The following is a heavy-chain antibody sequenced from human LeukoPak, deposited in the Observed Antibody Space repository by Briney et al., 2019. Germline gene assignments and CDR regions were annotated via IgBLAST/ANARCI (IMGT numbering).Heavy chain of an antibody. CDR1: GASISSYY. D-gene: IGHD6-6*01. J-gene: IGHJ4*02. Sequence: PSETLSLTCTVSGASISSYYWSWIRQPPGKGLEWIGYIYYSGSTNYNPSLKSRVTISVDTSKNQFSLKLSSVTAADTAVYYCARVDPDSSSTLEVFDYWGQGTLVTVSS. CDR2: IYYSGST. CDR3: ARVDPDSSSTLEVFDY. V-gene: IGHV4-59*01.